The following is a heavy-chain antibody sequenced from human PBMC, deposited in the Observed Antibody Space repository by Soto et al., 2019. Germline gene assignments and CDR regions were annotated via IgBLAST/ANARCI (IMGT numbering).Heavy chain of an antibody. CDR2: INHSGST. CDR1: GGSFSGYY. J-gene: IGHJ6*02. Sequence: PSETLSLTCAVYGGSFSGYYWSWIRQPPGKGLEWIGEINHSGSTNYNPSLKSRVTISVDTSKNQFSLDLRSVTAADTAIYYCARHGHVRERPFYYYGMDVWGQGTTVTVSS. D-gene: IGHD1-1*01. V-gene: IGHV4-34*01. CDR3: ARHGHVRERPFYYYGMDV.